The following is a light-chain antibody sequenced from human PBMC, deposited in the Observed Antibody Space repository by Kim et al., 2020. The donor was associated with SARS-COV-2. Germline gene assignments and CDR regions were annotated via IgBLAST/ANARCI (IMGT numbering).Light chain of an antibody. CDR1: QNIATY. Sequence: DIQMTQSPSSLSASVGDRINITCRTNQNIATYLHWYQQKPGKAPNLLIYASSSLESGVPSRFSGSGSVTDFTLTIVSLQPEDFATYYCQQSYTTPYTFGQGTKLEI. CDR2: ASS. V-gene: IGKV1-39*01. J-gene: IGKJ2*01. CDR3: QQSYTTPYT.